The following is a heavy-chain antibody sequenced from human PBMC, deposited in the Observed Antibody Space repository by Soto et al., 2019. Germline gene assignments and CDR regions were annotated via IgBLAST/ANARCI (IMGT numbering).Heavy chain of an antibody. Sequence: GGSLGLSCAASGFTFSSSWMHWVCQAPGKGLVWVSRINSGASTTNYADSVKGRFTISRGNAKNTLYLQMDSLTAEDTAVYYCARGPSGWFGYDYWGQGTLVTVSS. CDR1: GFTFSSSW. CDR3: ARGPSGWFGYDY. V-gene: IGHV3-74*01. CDR2: INSGASTT. J-gene: IGHJ4*02. D-gene: IGHD6-19*01.